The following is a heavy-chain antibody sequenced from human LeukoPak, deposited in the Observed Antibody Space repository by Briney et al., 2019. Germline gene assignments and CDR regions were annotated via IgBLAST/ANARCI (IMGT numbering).Heavy chain of an antibody. Sequence: SETLSLTCTVSGGSISTYYGNWIRQAPGKGLEWIGYIYYSGSTNYNPSLKSRVTISVGTSRNQFSLKLSSVTAADTAVYYCARGDSLYHNAMDVWGQGTSVTVSS. J-gene: IGHJ6*02. D-gene: IGHD3-16*02. V-gene: IGHV4-59*01. CDR3: ARGDSLYHNAMDV. CDR2: IYYSGST. CDR1: GGSISTYY.